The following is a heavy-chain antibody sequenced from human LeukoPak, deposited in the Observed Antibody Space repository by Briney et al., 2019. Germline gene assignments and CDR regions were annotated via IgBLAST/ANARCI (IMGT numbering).Heavy chain of an antibody. V-gene: IGHV1-69*05. Sequence: SVKVSCKASGGTFSSYAVSWVRQAPGQGLEWMGTIIPIYGTTEYAQKFQGRVTITTDESTSTAYMELRSLRSDDTAVYYCARGIVVGGIYYFHYWGQGTLVTVSS. D-gene: IGHD2-2*01. CDR2: IIPIYGTT. J-gene: IGHJ4*02. CDR1: GGTFSSYA. CDR3: ARGIVVGGIYYFHY.